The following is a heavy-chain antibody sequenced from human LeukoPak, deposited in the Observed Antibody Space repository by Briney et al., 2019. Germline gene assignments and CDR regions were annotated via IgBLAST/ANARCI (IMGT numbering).Heavy chain of an antibody. D-gene: IGHD4-17*01. CDR2: IFHSGST. V-gene: IGHV4-4*02. Sequence: PSETLSLTCTVSGGSISSYYWSWVRQPPGKGLQWIGEIFHSGSTNYNPSLKSRVTISVDNSKNQLSLTLTSVTAADTAVYYCAREVGGDFDALDYWGQGTLVTVSS. CDR1: GGSISSYY. J-gene: IGHJ4*02. CDR3: AREVGGDFDALDY.